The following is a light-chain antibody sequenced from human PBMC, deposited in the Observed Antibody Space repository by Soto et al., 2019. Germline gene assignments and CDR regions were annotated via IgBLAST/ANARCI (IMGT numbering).Light chain of an antibody. V-gene: IGKV1-39*01. CDR2: SAS. CDR3: QESHTSGT. CDR1: QSIIRY. J-gene: IGKJ2*01. Sequence: DIQMPQSPSSLSASVGDRVTITCRARQSIIRYLNWYQQKPGKAPKLLIYSASSLQSGVPSRFSGSVSGTKFTLTISSLQPEDFATYFCQESHTSGTFGQGTKLEI.